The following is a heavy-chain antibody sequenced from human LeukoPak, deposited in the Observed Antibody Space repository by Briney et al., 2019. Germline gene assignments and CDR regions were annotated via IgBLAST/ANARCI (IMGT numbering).Heavy chain of an antibody. D-gene: IGHD1-7*01. CDR3: ARRYATTSYFEY. CDR1: GYSFTNYW. Sequence: GESPKISCKGSGYSFTNYWIGWVRQMPGKGLEWMGIIYPGDSDTRYSPCFQGQVTISADKSITTAYLQWSSLKASDTAMYYCARRYATTSYFEYWGQGTLVTVSS. J-gene: IGHJ4*02. V-gene: IGHV5-51*01. CDR2: IYPGDSDT.